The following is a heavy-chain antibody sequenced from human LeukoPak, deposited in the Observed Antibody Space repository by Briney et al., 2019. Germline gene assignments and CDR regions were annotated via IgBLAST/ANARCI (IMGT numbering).Heavy chain of an antibody. V-gene: IGHV4-34*01. CDR2: INHSGST. CDR3: ARVPLLRYFDWLFQGYYYYGMDV. Sequence: SETLSLTCAVYGRSFSGYYWSWIRQPPGKGLEWIGEINHSGSTNYNPSLKSRVTISVDTSKNQFSLKLSSVTAADTAVYYCARVPLLRYFDWLFQGYYYYGMDVWGQGTTVTVSS. D-gene: IGHD3-9*01. J-gene: IGHJ6*02. CDR1: GRSFSGYY.